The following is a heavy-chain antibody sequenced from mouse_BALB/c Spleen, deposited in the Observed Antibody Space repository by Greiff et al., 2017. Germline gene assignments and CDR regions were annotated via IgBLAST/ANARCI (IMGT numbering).Heavy chain of an antibody. Sequence: VQLQQSGPGLVAPSQSLSITCTVSGFSLTSYGVHWVRQPPGKGLEWLGVIWAGGSTDYNSALKSRLSISKDNSKSQVFLKMNSLQTDDTARYYCARDGSGYDGMDHWGQGTSVTVSS. CDR3: ARDGSGYDGMDH. J-gene: IGHJ4*01. D-gene: IGHD2-2*01. CDR2: IWAGGST. V-gene: IGHV2-9*02. CDR1: GFSLTSYG.